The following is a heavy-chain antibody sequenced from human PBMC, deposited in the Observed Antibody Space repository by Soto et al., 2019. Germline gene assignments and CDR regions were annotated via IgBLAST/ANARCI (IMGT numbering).Heavy chain of an antibody. V-gene: IGHV4-34*01. CDR2: INYGGST. CDR3: ARSPSFYDSPVNAFDI. Sequence: SETLSLTCAVYGESFSGFYWSWIRQPPGKGLEWIGEINYGGSTKYNPSLKSRVTISIDTSRNQFSLKLNSVTPEDTAVYYCARSPSFYDSPVNAFDIWGQGTMVTVSS. CDR1: GESFSGFY. J-gene: IGHJ3*02. D-gene: IGHD3-3*01.